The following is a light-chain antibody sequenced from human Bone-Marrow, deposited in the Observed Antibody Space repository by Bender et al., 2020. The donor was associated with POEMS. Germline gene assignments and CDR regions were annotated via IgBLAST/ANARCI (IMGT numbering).Light chain of an antibody. CDR3: SSPAGISTLV. J-gene: IGLJ3*02. Sequence: QSALTQPPSASGSPGQSVTITCSGTSSDVGGYNYVSWYQQHPGKAPKLIISEVNKRPSGVPNRFSGSKFGNTAFLTVSGLQGEDEADYYCSSPAGISTLVFGGGTKLTVL. CDR2: EVN. CDR1: SSDVGGYNY. V-gene: IGLV2-8*01.